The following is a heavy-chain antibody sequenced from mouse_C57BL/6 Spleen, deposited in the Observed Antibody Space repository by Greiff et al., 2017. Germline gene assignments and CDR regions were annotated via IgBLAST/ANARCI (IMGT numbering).Heavy chain of an antibody. J-gene: IGHJ3*01. CDR3: TRGDYDRAWFAY. D-gene: IGHD2-4*01. Sequence: QVQLQQPGAELVKPGASVKLSCKASGYTFTSYWMQWVKQRPGQGLEWIGEIDPSDSYTNYTQKLKGKATLTVDTSSSTPYMQLSSLTSEDVAVYSCTRGDYDRAWFAYWGQGTLVTVSA. CDR2: IDPSDSYT. CDR1: GYTFTSYW. V-gene: IGHV1-50*01.